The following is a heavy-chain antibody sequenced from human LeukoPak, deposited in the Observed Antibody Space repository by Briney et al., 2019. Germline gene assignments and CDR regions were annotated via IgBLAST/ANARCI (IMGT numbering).Heavy chain of an antibody. D-gene: IGHD2-21*02. Sequence: PGGSLRLSCAASGFTVSSNYMTWVRQAPGKGLEWVSVIYSGGSTYYADCAKGRFTISRDNSKNTLYLQMNSLRAEDTAVYYCAREVVTGLDAFDIWGQGTMVTVSS. V-gene: IGHV3-66*01. CDR2: IYSGGST. J-gene: IGHJ3*02. CDR3: AREVVTGLDAFDI. CDR1: GFTVSSNY.